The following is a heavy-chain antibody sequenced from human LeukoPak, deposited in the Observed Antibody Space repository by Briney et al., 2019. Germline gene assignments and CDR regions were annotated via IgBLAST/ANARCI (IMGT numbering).Heavy chain of an antibody. CDR2: ISAYNGNT. J-gene: IGHJ5*02. Sequence: ASVKVSCKAPGYTFTSYGISWVRQAPGQGLEWMGWISAYNGNTNYAQKLQGRVTMTTDTSTSTAYMELRSLRSDDTAVYYCARRYSYGEVNWFDPWGQGTLVTVSS. V-gene: IGHV1-18*01. D-gene: IGHD5-18*01. CDR1: GYTFTSYG. CDR3: ARRYSYGEVNWFDP.